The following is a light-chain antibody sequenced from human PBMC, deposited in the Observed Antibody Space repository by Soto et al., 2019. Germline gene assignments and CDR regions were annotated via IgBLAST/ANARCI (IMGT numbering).Light chain of an antibody. CDR1: SSDIGGYNS. Sequence: QSVLTQPASMSGSPGQSITISCTGTSSDIGGYNSVSWYQQHPGKAPKLIIYDVTNRPSGVSNRFSGSRSGSTASLSISGLQAGDEADYYCSSFTTSATLDVVFGGGTQLTVL. J-gene: IGLJ2*01. CDR3: SSFTTSATLDVV. V-gene: IGLV2-14*03. CDR2: DVT.